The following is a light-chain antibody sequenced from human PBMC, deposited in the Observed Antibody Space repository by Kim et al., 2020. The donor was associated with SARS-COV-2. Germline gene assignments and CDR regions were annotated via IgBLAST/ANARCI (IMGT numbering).Light chain of an antibody. CDR3: QVWDSTTTV. V-gene: IGLV3-1*01. Sequence: SGSPGQTASITCSGDRLENKYTCWYQQKPGQPPVVVIYQDTERPSGIPERFSGSNSGNTATLTISGTQAMDEADYYCQVWDSTTTVFGGGTQLTVL. CDR1: RLENKY. CDR2: QDT. J-gene: IGLJ2*01.